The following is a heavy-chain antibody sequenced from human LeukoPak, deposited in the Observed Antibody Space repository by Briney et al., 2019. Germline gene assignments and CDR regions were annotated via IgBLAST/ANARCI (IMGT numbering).Heavy chain of an antibody. J-gene: IGHJ3*02. V-gene: IGHV4-39*07. CDR3: AREEGLLLWFGVHKREAFDI. CDR2: IYYSGST. CDR1: GGSISSSSYY. Sequence: SETLSLTCTVSGGSISSSSYYWGWIRQPPGKGLEWIGSIYYSGSTYYNPSLKSRVTISVDTSKNQFSLKLSSVTAADTAVYYCAREEGLLLWFGVHKREAFDIWGQGTMVTVSS. D-gene: IGHD3-10*01.